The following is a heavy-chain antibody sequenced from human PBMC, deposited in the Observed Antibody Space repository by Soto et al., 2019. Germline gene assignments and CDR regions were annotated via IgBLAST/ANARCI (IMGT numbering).Heavy chain of an antibody. CDR2: IYDSGSP. CDR1: GASISSGDYF. CDR3: AREKGYISGPKNFDY. V-gene: IGHV4-30-4*01. D-gene: IGHD5-12*01. J-gene: IGHJ4*02. Sequence: SETLSLTCTVSGASISSGDYFWSWIRQSPGKGLEWIGYIYDSGSPYYNPSLQSRVTMSVDTSKNQFSLKLSSVTAADTAVYYCAREKGYISGPKNFDYWGQGTLVTVS.